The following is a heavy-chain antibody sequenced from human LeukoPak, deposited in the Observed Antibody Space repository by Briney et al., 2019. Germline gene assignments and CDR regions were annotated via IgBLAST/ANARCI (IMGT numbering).Heavy chain of an antibody. CDR3: GKTDIYFNPIDY. V-gene: IGHV4-4*02. CDR1: GVSISTSEW. J-gene: IGHJ4*02. Sequence: SETLSLTCAVSGVSISTSEWWIWVRQPPGQGMEWIGEIHRDGRSRYSPSLKSRVTMSIDYSKNQFSLKVSSVTAADTATYYCGKTDIYFNPIDYWGPGSLVTVSS. D-gene: IGHD3-9*01. CDR2: IHRDGRS.